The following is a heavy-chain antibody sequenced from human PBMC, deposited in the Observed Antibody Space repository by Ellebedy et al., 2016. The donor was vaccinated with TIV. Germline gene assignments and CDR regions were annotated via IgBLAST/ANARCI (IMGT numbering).Heavy chain of an antibody. CDR3: ARQDIAVAGRPY. J-gene: IGHJ4*02. CDR1: GGSISSGGYY. Sequence: SETLSLXXTVSGGSISSGGYYWSWIRQHPGKGLEWIGYIYYSGSTYYNPSLKSRVTISVDTSKNQFSLKLSSVTAADTAVYYCARQDIAVAGRPYWGQGTLVTVSS. D-gene: IGHD6-19*01. V-gene: IGHV4-39*01. CDR2: IYYSGST.